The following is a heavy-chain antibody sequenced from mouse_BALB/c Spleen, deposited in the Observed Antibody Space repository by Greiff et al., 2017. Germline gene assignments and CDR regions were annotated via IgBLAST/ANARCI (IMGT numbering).Heavy chain of an antibody. CDR1: GYSITSDYA. CDR2: ISYSGST. V-gene: IGHV3-2*02. D-gene: IGHD2-1*01. J-gene: IGHJ1*01. Sequence: EVKVEESGPGLVKPSQSLSLTCTVTGYSITSDYAWNWIRQFPGNKLEWMGYISYSGSTSYNPSLKSRISITRDTSKNQFFLQLNSVTTEDTATYYCARSDGNYWYFDVWGAGTTVTVSS. CDR3: ARSDGNYWYFDV.